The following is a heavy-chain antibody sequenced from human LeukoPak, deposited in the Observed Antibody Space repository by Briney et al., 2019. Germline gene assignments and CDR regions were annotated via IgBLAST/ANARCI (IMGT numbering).Heavy chain of an antibody. V-gene: IGHV3-53*01. D-gene: IGHD6-13*01. CDR1: GLTVSGNY. J-gene: IGHJ6*03. Sequence: TGGSLRLSCEVSGLTVSGNYMSWVRQSPGKGLEWVSVFYTDYTTHYADSVKGRFTVSRDNSRKKLYLQMNNLRVEDTAIYYCARDVLPRAGTWGPQYYMDVWGKGTTVTVPS. CDR2: FYTDYTT. CDR3: ARDVLPRAGTWGPQYYMDV.